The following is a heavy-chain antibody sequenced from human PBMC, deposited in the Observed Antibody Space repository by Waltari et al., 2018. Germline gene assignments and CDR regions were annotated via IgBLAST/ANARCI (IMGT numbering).Heavy chain of an antibody. J-gene: IGHJ5*01. CDR1: GYTFTSHW. D-gene: IGHD1-26*01. CDR3: ARHSYSLGWYNS. CDR2: IDPRDSYT. Sequence: EVQLVQSGAAVKKPGESLRISCKGSGYTFTSHWISWVRQKPGKGLAWMAGIDPRDSYTNYSPSVQGRVTLSVDNSTSTAYLHLNSLQASDTAKYYCARHSYSLGWYNSWGQGTLVTVSS. V-gene: IGHV5-10-1*03.